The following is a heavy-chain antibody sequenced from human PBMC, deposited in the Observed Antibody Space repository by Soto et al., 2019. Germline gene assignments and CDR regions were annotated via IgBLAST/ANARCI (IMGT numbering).Heavy chain of an antibody. J-gene: IGHJ4*02. CDR3: ARAYYDSSGYFLGHDY. CDR1: GYSFTSYW. V-gene: IGHV5-51*01. D-gene: IGHD3-22*01. Sequence: GESLKISCKGSGYSFTSYWIGWVRQMPGKGLEWMGIIYPGDSDTRYSPSFQGQVTISADKSISTAYLQWSSLKASDTAMYYCARAYYDSSGYFLGHDYWGQGTLVTVSS. CDR2: IYPGDSDT.